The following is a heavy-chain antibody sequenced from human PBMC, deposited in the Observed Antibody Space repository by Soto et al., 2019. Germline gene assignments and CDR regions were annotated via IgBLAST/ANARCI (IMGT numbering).Heavy chain of an antibody. CDR3: GRAGCDGGTCYTLVGLRYGMDV. J-gene: IGHJ6*02. Sequence: QVQLVESGGGVVQPGRSLRLSCAASGFTFSSYAMYWVRQAPGKGLEWVAVISYDGNNKHYADSVKGRFTIARDNSKNTMYLKMISLGAEDTAVDYCGRAGCDGGTCYTLVGLRYGMDVWGQGTTVTVSS. D-gene: IGHD2-15*01. V-gene: IGHV3-30-3*01. CDR1: GFTFSSYA. CDR2: ISYDGNNK.